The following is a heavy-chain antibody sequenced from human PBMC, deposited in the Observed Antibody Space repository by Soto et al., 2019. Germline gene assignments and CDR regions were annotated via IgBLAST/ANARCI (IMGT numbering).Heavy chain of an antibody. CDR2: ISWNSAAM. V-gene: IGHV3-9*01. Sequence: PGGSLRLSCAASGFTIDDYSMHWVRQAPGKGLEWVSGISWNSAAMDYADSVKGGFTLSRESAKRFLYLQMNSLRAEDTALYFCAKKGPARYSSAWSENYFDHWGQGTLVTVSS. CDR3: AKKGPARYSSAWSENYFDH. CDR1: GFTIDDYS. J-gene: IGHJ4*02. D-gene: IGHD6-13*01.